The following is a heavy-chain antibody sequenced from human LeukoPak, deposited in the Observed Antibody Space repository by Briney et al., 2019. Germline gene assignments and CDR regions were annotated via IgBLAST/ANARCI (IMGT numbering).Heavy chain of an antibody. V-gene: IGHV5-51*01. Sequence: GESLKISCKGSGYSFTTYWIGWVRQMPGKGLEWMGIIYPGDSDTRYSPSFEGQVSISVDKSISTAYLQWSSLKASDTAMFYCARRTISDDWYFDLWGRGTLVTASS. CDR2: IYPGDSDT. CDR1: GYSFTTYW. D-gene: IGHD3-9*01. CDR3: ARRTISDDWYFDL. J-gene: IGHJ2*01.